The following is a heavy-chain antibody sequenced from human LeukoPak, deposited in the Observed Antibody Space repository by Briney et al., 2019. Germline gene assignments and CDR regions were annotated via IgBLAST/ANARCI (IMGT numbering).Heavy chain of an antibody. J-gene: IGHJ5*02. D-gene: IGHD3-22*01. CDR1: GGSISSSSYY. CDR2: IYYSGST. Sequence: SETLSLTCTVSGGSISSSSYYWGWIRQPPGKGLEWIGSIYYSGSTYYNPSLKSRVTISVDTSKNQFSLKLSSVTAADTAVYYCARDSGYDSTQNWFDPWGQGTLVTVSS. CDR3: ARDSGYDSTQNWFDP. V-gene: IGHV4-39*02.